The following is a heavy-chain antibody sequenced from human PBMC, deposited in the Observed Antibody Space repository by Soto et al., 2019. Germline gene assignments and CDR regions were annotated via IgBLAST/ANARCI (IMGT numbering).Heavy chain of an antibody. CDR1: GFSVSDTW. CDR3: SRDKDSNDYGLDH. V-gene: IGHV3-15*01. CDR2: INTGGAS. J-gene: IGHJ4*02. Sequence: EVQLVGSGGGLVQPGESLRVSCAVSGFSVSDTWMSWVRQAPGKGLEWVGRINTGGASDYAAPVRDRFFISRDESQNTLYLQMHGLKSEDTAVYYCSRDKDSNDYGLDHWGQGTLVTVSS. D-gene: IGHD4-17*01.